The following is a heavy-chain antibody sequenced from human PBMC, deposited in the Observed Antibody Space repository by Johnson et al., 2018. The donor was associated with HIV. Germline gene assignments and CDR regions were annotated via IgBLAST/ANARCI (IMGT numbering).Heavy chain of an antibody. D-gene: IGHD6-19*01. J-gene: IGHJ3*02. Sequence: QVQLVESGGGVVQPGRSLRLSCAASGFTFSSYGMHWVRQAPGKGREGLAVISYDGSKKSYADSVKGRFTISRDNSKNTLNLQINSLRAEDTAVYYCARPVAGMNDAFDIWGQGTMVTVSS. CDR1: GFTFSSYG. CDR2: ISYDGSKK. V-gene: IGHV3-30*19. CDR3: ARPVAGMNDAFDI.